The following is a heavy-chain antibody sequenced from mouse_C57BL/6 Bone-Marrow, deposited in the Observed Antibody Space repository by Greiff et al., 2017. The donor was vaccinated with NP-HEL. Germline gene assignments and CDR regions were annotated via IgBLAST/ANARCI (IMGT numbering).Heavy chain of an antibody. D-gene: IGHD4-1*01. CDR1: GFTFSDYY. CDR3: ARRNWDWYFDV. Sequence: EVQGVESGGGLVQPGGSLKLSCAASGFTFSDYYMYWVRQTPEKRLEWVAYISNGGGSTYYPDTVKGRFTISRDNAKNTLYLQRSRLKSEDTAMYYCARRNWDWYFDVWGTGTTVTVSS. CDR2: ISNGGGST. J-gene: IGHJ1*03. V-gene: IGHV5-12*01.